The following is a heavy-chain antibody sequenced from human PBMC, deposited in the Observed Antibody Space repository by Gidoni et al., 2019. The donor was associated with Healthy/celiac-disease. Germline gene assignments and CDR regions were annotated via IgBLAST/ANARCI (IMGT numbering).Heavy chain of an antibody. CDR2: IYPGDSDT. CDR3: ARRYGSGSYFGFDAFDM. V-gene: IGHV5-51*01. Sequence: EVRLVQSGAEVKKPGESLKISCKGSRYSFTNYWIGWVRQMPGKGLEWMGIIYPGDSDTRYSPSFQGQVTISADKSISTAYLQWSSLKASDTAMYYCARRYGSGSYFGFDAFDMWGQGTMVTVSS. J-gene: IGHJ3*02. CDR1: RYSFTNYW. D-gene: IGHD3-10*01.